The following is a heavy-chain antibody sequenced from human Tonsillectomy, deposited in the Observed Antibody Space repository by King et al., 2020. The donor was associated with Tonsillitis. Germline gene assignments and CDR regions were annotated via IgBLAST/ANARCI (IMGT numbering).Heavy chain of an antibody. CDR3: ARGRGISPWGGSGSSYFDY. J-gene: IGHJ4*02. D-gene: IGHD3-10*01. CDR1: GGSISRYY. CDR2: IYYSGST. Sequence: QLQESGPGLVKPSETLSLTCTVSGGSISRYYWSWIRQPPGKGLEWIGYIYYSGSTNYNPSLKSRVTISVDTSKNQFSLNLSSVTAAHTAVYYCARGRGISPWGGSGSSYFDYWGQGTLVTVSS. V-gene: IGHV4-59*01.